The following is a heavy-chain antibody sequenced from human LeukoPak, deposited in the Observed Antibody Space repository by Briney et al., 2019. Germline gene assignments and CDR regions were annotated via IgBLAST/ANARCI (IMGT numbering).Heavy chain of an antibody. CDR1: GFTFADYA. J-gene: IGHJ2*01. V-gene: IGHV3-43*02. CDR2: ISGDGITT. Sequence: GGSLRLSCAASGFTFADYAMHWVRQAPGKGLEWVSRISGDGITTYYADSVKGRFTISRDNSKTSLYLQMNSLRTEDTALYYCAKDDGTTAFWYFDLWGRGTLVTVSS. D-gene: IGHD1-7*01. CDR3: AKDDGTTAFWYFDL.